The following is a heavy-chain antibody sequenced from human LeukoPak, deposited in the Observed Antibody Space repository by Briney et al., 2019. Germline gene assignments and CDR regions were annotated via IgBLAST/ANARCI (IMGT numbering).Heavy chain of an antibody. Sequence: KPSETLSLTCAVYGGSLSGYYWSWIRQPPGKGLEWIGEINHSGSTNYNPSLKSRVTISVDTSKNQFSLKLSSVTAADTAVYYCARGLLSASAREFDYWGQGTLVTVSS. CDR2: INHSGST. V-gene: IGHV4-34*01. CDR1: GGSLSGYY. CDR3: ARGLLSASAREFDY. J-gene: IGHJ4*02. D-gene: IGHD3-16*02.